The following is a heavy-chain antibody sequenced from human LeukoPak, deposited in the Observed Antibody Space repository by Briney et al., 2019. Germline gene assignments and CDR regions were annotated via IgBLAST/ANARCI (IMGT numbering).Heavy chain of an antibody. CDR1: GYTFRSYG. V-gene: IGHV3-33*01. CDR2: IWYDGSKE. Sequence: GGSLRLSCAASGYTFRSYGMHWVRQAPGKGLEWVAAIWYDGSKEYYADSVEGRFTISRDDSKSTLYLQMNSLRDEDTAVYYCARDPCSARSCPPWDWGQGTQVIVSS. CDR3: ARDPCSARSCPPWD. D-gene: IGHD2-15*01. J-gene: IGHJ4*02.